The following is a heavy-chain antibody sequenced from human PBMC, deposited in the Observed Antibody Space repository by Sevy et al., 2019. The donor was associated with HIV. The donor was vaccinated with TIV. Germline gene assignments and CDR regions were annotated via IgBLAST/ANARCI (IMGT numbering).Heavy chain of an antibody. J-gene: IGHJ4*02. Sequence: SETLSLTCAVSGYSISSGFYWGWIRQPPGKGLEWIVLMYHSGSTHYNSSLQSRVTISVDTSKNQFSLELTSVTAADTAVYYCARLGIAVAGYFDYWGQGTLVTVSS. CDR3: ARLGIAVAGYFDY. CDR2: MYHSGST. CDR1: GYSISSGFY. V-gene: IGHV4-38-2*01. D-gene: IGHD6-19*01.